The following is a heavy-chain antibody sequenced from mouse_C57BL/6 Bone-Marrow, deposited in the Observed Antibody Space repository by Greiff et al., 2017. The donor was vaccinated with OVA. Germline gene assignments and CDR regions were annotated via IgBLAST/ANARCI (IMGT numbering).Heavy chain of an antibody. CDR3: ARGVTTVVANLYYAMDY. CDR1: GYTFTSYW. D-gene: IGHD1-1*01. J-gene: IGHJ4*01. V-gene: IGHV1-64*01. Sequence: QVQLHQPGAELVKPGASVKLSCKASGYTFTSYWMHWVKQRPGQGLEWIGMIHPNSGSTNYNEKFKSKATLTVDKSSSTAYMQLSSLTSEDSAVYYCARGVTTVVANLYYAMDYWGQGTSVTVSS. CDR2: IHPNSGST.